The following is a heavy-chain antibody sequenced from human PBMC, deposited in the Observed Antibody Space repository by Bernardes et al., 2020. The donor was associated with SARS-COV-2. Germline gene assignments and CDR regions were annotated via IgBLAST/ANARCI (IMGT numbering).Heavy chain of an antibody. V-gene: IGHV3-15*01. CDR3: TPSGYSYG. J-gene: IGHJ4*02. CDR1: GFTFSNAW. CDR2: IKRKTDGGTT. D-gene: IGHD5-18*01. Sequence: GGSLRLSCAASGFTFSNAWMSWVRQAQGKGREWVGRIKRKTDGGTTDYAAPVKGRFTISRDDSKNTLYLQMNSLKTGHTAVYYCTPSGYSYGWGQGTLVTVSS.